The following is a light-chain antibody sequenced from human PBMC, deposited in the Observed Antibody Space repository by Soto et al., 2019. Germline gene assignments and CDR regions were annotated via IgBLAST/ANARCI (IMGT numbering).Light chain of an antibody. Sequence: DIVMTQSPLSLPVTPGEPASISCRSSQSISNKLVWYQQKPGQAPRLLIYGASTRATGVPARFSGSGSGTEFTLTISSLQSEDFAVYYCQQYDSWFPITFGQGTRLEIK. V-gene: IGKV3-15*01. J-gene: IGKJ5*01. CDR2: GAS. CDR3: QQYDSWFPIT. CDR1: QSISNK.